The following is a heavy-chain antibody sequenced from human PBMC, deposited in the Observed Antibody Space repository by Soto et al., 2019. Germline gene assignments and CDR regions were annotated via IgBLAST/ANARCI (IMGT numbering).Heavy chain of an antibody. CDR3: ASIRGYSTPGDGYNLGAFDI. CDR2: INPSGGST. V-gene: IGHV1-46*01. Sequence: VASVKVSCKASGYTFTSYYMHWVRQAPGQGLEWMGIINPSGGSTSYAQKFQGRVTMTRDTSTSTVYMELSSLRSEDTAVYYCASIRGYSTPGDGYNLGAFDIWGQGQWSPSPQ. J-gene: IGHJ3*02. CDR1: GYTFTSYY. D-gene: IGHD5-12*01.